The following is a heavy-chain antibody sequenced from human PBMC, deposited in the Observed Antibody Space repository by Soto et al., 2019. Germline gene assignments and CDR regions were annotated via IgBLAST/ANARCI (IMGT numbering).Heavy chain of an antibody. CDR1: GFTFSSYG. CDR2: ISYDGSNK. Sequence: QVQLVESGGGVVQPGRSLRLSCAASGFTFSSYGMHWVRQAPGKGLEWVAVISYDGSNKYYADSVKGRFTISRDNSKNTLYLQMNSLRAEDTAVYYCATVPGGDSSDDYWGQGTLVTVSS. V-gene: IGHV3-30*03. D-gene: IGHD3-22*01. J-gene: IGHJ4*02. CDR3: ATVPGGDSSDDY.